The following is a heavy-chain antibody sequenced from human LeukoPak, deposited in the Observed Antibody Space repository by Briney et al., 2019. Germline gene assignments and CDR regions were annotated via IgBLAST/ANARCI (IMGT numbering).Heavy chain of an antibody. CDR2: IYHSGST. CDR3: AATRGTRAY. J-gene: IGHJ4*02. D-gene: IGHD3-10*01. V-gene: IGHV4-4*02. CDR1: GGSISSSNW. Sequence: SETLSLTCAVSGGSISSSNWWSWVRPPPVKGLEWIGEIYHSGSTNYNPSLKSRVTISVDKSKNQFSLKLSSVTAADTAVYYCAATRGTRAYWGQGTLVTVSP.